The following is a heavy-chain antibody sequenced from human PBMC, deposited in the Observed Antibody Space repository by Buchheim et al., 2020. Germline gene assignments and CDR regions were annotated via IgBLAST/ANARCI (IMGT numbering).Heavy chain of an antibody. J-gene: IGHJ6*02. V-gene: IGHV3-48*02. CDR3: ARFYYGMDV. CDR1: GFTFSSYS. Sequence: EVQLVESGGGLVQPGGSLRLSCAASGFTFSSYSMNWVRQAPGKGLEWVSYITGSSSIIYHADSVKGRFTISRDNAKNSLYLQMNSLREEDTAVYYCARFYYGMDVWGQGTT. CDR2: ITGSSSII.